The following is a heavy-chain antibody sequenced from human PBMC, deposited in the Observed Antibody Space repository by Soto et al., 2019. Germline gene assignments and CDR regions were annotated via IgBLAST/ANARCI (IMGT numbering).Heavy chain of an antibody. D-gene: IGHD3-16*02. CDR3: ARDHYVWGSYRPYGMDV. V-gene: IGHV3-21*01. J-gene: IGHJ6*02. Sequence: PGGSLILSCAASVFTFSSSSMNWFRQAPVKVLEWVSSISSSSSYIYYADSVKGRFTISRDNAKNSLYLQMNSLRAEDTAVYYCARDHYVWGSYRPYGMDVWGQGTTVTVSS. CDR2: ISSSSSYI. CDR1: VFTFSSSS.